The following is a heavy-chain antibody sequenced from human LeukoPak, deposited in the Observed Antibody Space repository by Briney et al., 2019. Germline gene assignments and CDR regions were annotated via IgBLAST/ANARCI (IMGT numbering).Heavy chain of an antibody. V-gene: IGHV4-34*01. D-gene: IGHD3-10*01. CDR2: INHSGGT. Sequence: SETLSLTCTVSGGSISRYYWNWIRQPPVKGLEWIGEINHSGGTNYNPSLKSRVTISVDTSKKQFSLKLSSVTAADTAVYYCARGVDYYGVWGQGTLVTVSS. CDR1: GGSISRYY. J-gene: IGHJ4*02. CDR3: ARGVDYYGV.